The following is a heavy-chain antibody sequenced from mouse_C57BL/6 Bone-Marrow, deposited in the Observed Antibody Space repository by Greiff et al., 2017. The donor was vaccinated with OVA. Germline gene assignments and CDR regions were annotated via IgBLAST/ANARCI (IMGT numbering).Heavy chain of an antibody. J-gene: IGHJ4*01. CDR3: ARNSHNWDVDYAMDY. V-gene: IGHV2-2*01. Sequence: VQVVESGPGLVQPSQSLSITCTVSGFSLTSYGVHWVRQSPGKGLEWLGVIWSGGSTDYNAAFISRLSISKDNSKSQVFFKMNSLQADDTAIYYCARNSHNWDVDYAMDYWGQGTSVTVSS. CDR2: IWSGGST. CDR1: GFSLTSYG. D-gene: IGHD4-1*02.